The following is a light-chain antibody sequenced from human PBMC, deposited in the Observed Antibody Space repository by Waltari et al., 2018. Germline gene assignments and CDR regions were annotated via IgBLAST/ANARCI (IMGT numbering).Light chain of an antibody. CDR3: QQLNSYPPT. V-gene: IGKV1-9*01. CDR2: AAS. CDR1: QGISSY. Sequence: DIQLTQSPSFLSASVGDRVTITCRASQASQGISSYLAWYQQKPGRAPKLLIYAASTLQSGVPSRFSGSGSGTEFTLTISSLQPEDFATHYCQQLNSYPPTFGGGTKVEIK. J-gene: IGKJ4*01.